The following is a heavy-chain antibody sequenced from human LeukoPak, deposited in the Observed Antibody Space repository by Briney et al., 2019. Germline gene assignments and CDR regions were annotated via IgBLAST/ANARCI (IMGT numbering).Heavy chain of an antibody. J-gene: IGHJ3*02. CDR2: ISAYNGNT. Sequence: ASVKVSCKASGGTFSSYGISWVRQAPGQGLEWMGWISAYNGNTNYAQKLQGRVTMTTDTSTSTAYMELSSLRSEDTAVYYCARGSVFPAATNDAFDIWGQGTMVTVSS. D-gene: IGHD6-13*01. V-gene: IGHV1-18*01. CDR1: GGTFSSYG. CDR3: ARGSVFPAATNDAFDI.